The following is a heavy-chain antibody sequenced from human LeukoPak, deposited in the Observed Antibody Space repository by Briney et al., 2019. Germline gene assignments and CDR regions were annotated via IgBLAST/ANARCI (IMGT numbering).Heavy chain of an antibody. Sequence: PGGSLRLSCAASGFTFSSHWMTWVRQAPGKGLEWVANIKQDGSERYYVDSVKGRFTISRDNAKNSVHLQMNSLRAEDTAIYYCARISEGAFDIWGQGTMVTVSS. J-gene: IGHJ3*02. D-gene: IGHD1-14*01. CDR2: IKQDGSER. CDR3: ARISEGAFDI. V-gene: IGHV3-7*01. CDR1: GFTFSSHW.